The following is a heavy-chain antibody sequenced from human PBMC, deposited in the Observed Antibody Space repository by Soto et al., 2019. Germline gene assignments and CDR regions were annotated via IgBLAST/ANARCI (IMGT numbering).Heavy chain of an antibody. CDR3: ARESEHHDAFDI. V-gene: IGHV3-21*01. CDR1: GFTFSSYS. CDR2: ISSSSYI. J-gene: IGHJ3*02. Sequence: PGGSLRLSCAASGFTFSSYSMNWVRQAPGKGLEWVSSISSSSYIYYADSVKGRFTISRDNAKNSLYLQMNSLRAEDTAVYYCARESEHHDAFDIWGRGTMVTVSS. D-gene: IGHD1-26*01.